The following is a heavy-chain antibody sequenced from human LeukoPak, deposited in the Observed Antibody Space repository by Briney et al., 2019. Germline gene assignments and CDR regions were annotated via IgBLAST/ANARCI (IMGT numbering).Heavy chain of an antibody. CDR3: ARDPSQQQLGWVYYYYGMDV. D-gene: IGHD6-13*01. J-gene: IGHJ6*02. CDR1: GFTFSGYS. V-gene: IGHV3-21*01. CDR2: ISSSSSYI. Sequence: GGSLRLSCAASGFTFSGYSMNWVRQAPGKGLEWVSSISSSSSYIYYADSVKGRFTISRDNAKNSLYLQMNSLRAEDTAVYYCARDPSQQQLGWVYYYYGMDVWGQGTTVTVSS.